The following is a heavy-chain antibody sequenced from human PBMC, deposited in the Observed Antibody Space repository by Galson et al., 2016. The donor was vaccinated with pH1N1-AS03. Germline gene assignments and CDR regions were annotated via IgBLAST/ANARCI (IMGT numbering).Heavy chain of an antibody. J-gene: IGHJ4*02. Sequence: PALVKPTQTLTLTCTFSGFSLSTGEVGVGWIRQPPGKALEWLALISWNDNKLYRPSLKSRLTITKDTSKNQVVLTMTNMDPEDTATYYCGDSTAGYWGQGILVTVSS. CDR3: GDSTAGY. D-gene: IGHD2-21*02. CDR2: ISWNDNK. CDR1: GFSLSTGEVG. V-gene: IGHV2-5*01.